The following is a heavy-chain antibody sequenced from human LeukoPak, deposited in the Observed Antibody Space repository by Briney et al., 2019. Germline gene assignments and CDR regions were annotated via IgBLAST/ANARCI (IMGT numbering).Heavy chain of an antibody. D-gene: IGHD5-24*01. J-gene: IGHJ4*02. Sequence: SETLSLTCTVSGGSISSYYWSRIRQPPGKGLEWIGYIYYSGSTNYNPSLKSRVTISVDTSKNQFSLKLSSVTAADTAVYYCVRGRDGYRRAIDYFDYWGQGTLVTVSS. CDR2: IYYSGST. V-gene: IGHV4-59*01. CDR3: VRGRDGYRRAIDYFDY. CDR1: GGSISSYY.